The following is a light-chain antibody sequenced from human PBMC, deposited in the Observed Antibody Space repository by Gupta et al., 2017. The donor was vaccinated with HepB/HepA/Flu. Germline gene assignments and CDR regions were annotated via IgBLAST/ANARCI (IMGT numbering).Light chain of an antibody. CDR3: QQTYNAPTS. CDR2: ATS. Sequence: DIQMTQSPLSLSASVGDRVTLICRASQSINSYLNWYQQKVGTAPRLLIYATSTLQSGVPSRFTGSGYGTDFTLSINGLQPEDFATYYCQQTYNAPTSFGEGTKLEI. CDR1: QSINSY. J-gene: IGKJ2*03. V-gene: IGKV1-39*01.